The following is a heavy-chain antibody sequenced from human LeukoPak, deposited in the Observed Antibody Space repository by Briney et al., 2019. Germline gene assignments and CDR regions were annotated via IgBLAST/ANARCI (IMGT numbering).Heavy chain of an antibody. CDR3: ARHGSQWLLQVFFDY. V-gene: IGHV4-39*01. CDR2: IYYSGST. D-gene: IGHD3-22*01. J-gene: IGHJ4*02. CDR1: GFTFSSYS. Sequence: PGGSLRLSCAASGFTFSSYSMNWIRQPPGKGLEWIGSIYYSGSTYYNPSLKSRVTISVDTSKNQFSLKLSSVTAADTAVYYCARHGSQWLLQVFFDYWGQGTLVTVSS.